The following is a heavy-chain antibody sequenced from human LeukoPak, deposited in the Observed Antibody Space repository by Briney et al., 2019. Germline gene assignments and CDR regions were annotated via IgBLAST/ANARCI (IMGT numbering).Heavy chain of an antibody. V-gene: IGHV4-34*01. CDR2: INHSGST. Sequence: SETLSLTCAVYGGSFGGYYWSWIRQPPGKGLEWIGEINHSGSTNYNPSLKSRVTISVDTSKNQFSLKLSSVTAADTAVYYCARGAAVAGPADYWGQGTLVTVSS. CDR1: GGSFGGYY. CDR3: ARGAAVAGPADY. J-gene: IGHJ4*02. D-gene: IGHD6-19*01.